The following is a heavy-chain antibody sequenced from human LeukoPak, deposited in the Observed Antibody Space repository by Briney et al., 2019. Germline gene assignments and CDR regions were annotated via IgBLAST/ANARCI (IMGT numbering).Heavy chain of an antibody. D-gene: IGHD6-19*01. CDR2: ISGNGGST. CDR1: GFTFFSYA. V-gene: IGHV3-23*01. Sequence: GGSLRLSCAASGFTFFSYAMSWVRQAPGKGLEWVSGISGNGGSTNYADSVKGRFTISRDNSKNTLYLQMNNVRVEDTAVYYCAKGGPSSGWYIFDYWGQGTLVTVSS. CDR3: AKGGPSSGWYIFDY. J-gene: IGHJ4*02.